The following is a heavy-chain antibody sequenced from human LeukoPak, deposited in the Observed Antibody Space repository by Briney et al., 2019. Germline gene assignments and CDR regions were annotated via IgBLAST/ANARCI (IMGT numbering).Heavy chain of an antibody. D-gene: IGHD3-22*01. CDR2: ISSTSSTI. V-gene: IGHV3-48*02. CDR1: GFTFRSYS. Sequence: GGSLRLSCAASGFTFRSYSMHWVRQAPGKGLEWVSYISSTSSTIYYADSVKGRFTISRDNAKNSLYLQMNSLRDEDTAVYYCARAAPYYYDSSGYSAFDSWGQGTMVTVSS. CDR3: ARAAPYYYDSSGYSAFDS. J-gene: IGHJ3*02.